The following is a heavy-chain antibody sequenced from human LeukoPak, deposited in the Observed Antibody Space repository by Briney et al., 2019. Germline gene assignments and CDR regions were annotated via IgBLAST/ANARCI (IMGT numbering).Heavy chain of an antibody. D-gene: IGHD6-13*01. J-gene: IGHJ4*02. CDR1: GFSLSTSGVG. V-gene: IGHV2-5*02. CDR3: AHRRHSSSYDY. CDR2: IYWDDDK. Sequence: SGPTLVKPTQTLTLTCTFSGFSLSTSGVGVGWIRQPPAKALEWLALIYWDDDKRYSPSLKSRLTITTDTSKNQVVLTMTNMDPVDTDTYYCAHRRHSSSYDYWGQGTLVTVSS.